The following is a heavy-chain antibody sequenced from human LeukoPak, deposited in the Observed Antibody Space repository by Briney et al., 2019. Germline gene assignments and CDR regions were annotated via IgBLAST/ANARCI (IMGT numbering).Heavy chain of an antibody. CDR3: VKGDSSGWY. D-gene: IGHD6-19*01. CDR1: GFPFSSYA. Sequence: PGGSLRLSCAASGFPFSSYAMGWVRQAPGKGLEWVSSIFGSGTTYYADSVKGRFTISRDNSKNTLYLQVNSPRAEDTALYYCVKGDSSGWYWGQGTLVTVSS. V-gene: IGHV3-23*01. J-gene: IGHJ4*02. CDR2: IFGSGTT.